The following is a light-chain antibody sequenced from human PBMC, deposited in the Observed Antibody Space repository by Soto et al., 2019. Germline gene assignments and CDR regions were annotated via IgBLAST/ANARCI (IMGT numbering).Light chain of an antibody. J-gene: IGKJ4*01. CDR2: GAS. CDR3: QQSNDWPLA. V-gene: IGKV3-15*01. CDR1: QSVNSN. Sequence: EIVMTQSPATLSVSPGERATLSCRASQSVNSNLAWYQQKPAQAPRLLIYGASTRATGIPARFSGSASGTEFTLTISSLQSEDFAVYYCQQSNDWPLAFGGGTKVEIK.